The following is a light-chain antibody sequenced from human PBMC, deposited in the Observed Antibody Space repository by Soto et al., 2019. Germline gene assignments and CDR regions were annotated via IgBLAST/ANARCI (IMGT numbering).Light chain of an antibody. V-gene: IGKV1-5*01. Sequence: DIQMTQSPSTLSASVGDRVTITCRASQTISSWLAWYQQKPGKAPKLLIYDVSTLGSGVPSRFSGSGSGTDFTLTISSLQPDDFATYYCQQSNAFWTLGQGTKVDIK. CDR3: QQSNAFWT. CDR1: QTISSW. CDR2: DVS. J-gene: IGKJ1*01.